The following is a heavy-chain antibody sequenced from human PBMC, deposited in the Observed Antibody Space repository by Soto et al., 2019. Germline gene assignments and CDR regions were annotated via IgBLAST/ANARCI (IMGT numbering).Heavy chain of an antibody. CDR1: GYTFTSYY. V-gene: IGHV1-46*01. D-gene: IGHD3-22*01. J-gene: IGHJ4*02. CDR2: INPSGGST. Sequence: ASVKVSCKASGYTFTSYYMHWVRQAPGQGLEWMGIINPSGGSTSYAQKFQGRVTMTRDTSTSTVYMGLSSLRSEDTAVYYCARDLGYYYDSSGYNTATKSNFDYWGQGTLVTVSS. CDR3: ARDLGYYYDSSGYNTATKSNFDY.